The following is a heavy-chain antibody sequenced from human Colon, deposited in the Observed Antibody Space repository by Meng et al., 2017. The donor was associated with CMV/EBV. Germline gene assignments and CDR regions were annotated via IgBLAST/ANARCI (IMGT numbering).Heavy chain of an antibody. J-gene: IGHJ4*02. CDR1: GFVFSSYG. Sequence: GESLKISCAASGFVFSSYGMSWVRQAPGKGLGWVSSITTANAYISYAESVKGRFTISRDDAKSSLFLQMDSLRVADTAVYYCARPLSPRSAYSALLAFWGQGTLVTVSS. CDR3: ARPLSPRSAYSALLAF. D-gene: IGHD2-15*01. V-gene: IGHV3-21*06. CDR2: ITTANAYI.